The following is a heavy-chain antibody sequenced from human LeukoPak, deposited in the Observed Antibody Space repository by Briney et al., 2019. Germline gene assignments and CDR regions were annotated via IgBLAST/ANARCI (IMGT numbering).Heavy chain of an antibody. CDR1: GFTFSNYA. Sequence: GGSLRLSCVASGFTFSNYAMSWVRQAPGKGLEWVSAISDDGGSTYYADSVKGRFTISRDNSKNTLYLQMNSLRAEDTAVYYCAKTQWELLSPPPPYFDYWGQGTLVTVSS. D-gene: IGHD1-26*01. CDR2: ISDDGGST. V-gene: IGHV3-23*01. CDR3: AKTQWELLSPPPPYFDY. J-gene: IGHJ4*02.